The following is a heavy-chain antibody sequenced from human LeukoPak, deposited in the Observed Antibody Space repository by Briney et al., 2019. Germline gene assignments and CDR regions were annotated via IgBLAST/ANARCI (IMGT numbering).Heavy chain of an antibody. Sequence: GSVSVSCTASGDTFTSDGIIWGRQAPGQGREWVGWGSAYNGNTNYAQKLQGRVTMTTDTSPSTAYMELRSLRSDDTAVYYCARDPVFTAAAGPGPFDPWGQGTLVTVSS. V-gene: IGHV1-18*01. D-gene: IGHD6-13*01. J-gene: IGHJ5*02. CDR2: GSAYNGNT. CDR3: ARDPVFTAAAGPGPFDP. CDR1: GDTFTSDG.